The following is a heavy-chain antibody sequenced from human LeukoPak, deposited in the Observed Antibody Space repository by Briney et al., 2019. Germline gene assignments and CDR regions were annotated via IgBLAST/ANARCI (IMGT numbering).Heavy chain of an antibody. V-gene: IGHV3-23*01. CDR2: ISDSGFST. CDR3: AKVGLSSGWGWFDP. D-gene: IGHD6-19*01. Sequence: GGSLRLSCAASAVTFSSYVMSWVRQAPGKGLEWVSAISDSGFSTYYADSVRGRFTISRDNLKNTLYLQMNSLRAEDTAVYYCAKVGLSSGWGWFDPWGQGTLSPSPQ. J-gene: IGHJ5*02. CDR1: AVTFSSYV.